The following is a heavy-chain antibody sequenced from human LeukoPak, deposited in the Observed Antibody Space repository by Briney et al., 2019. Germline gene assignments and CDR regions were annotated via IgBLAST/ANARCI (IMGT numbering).Heavy chain of an antibody. Sequence: GGSLRLSCAASGFTFSSYWMSWVRQAPGKGLEWVANIKQDESEIDYVDSVKGRFTISRDNAKNSLDLQMNSLRVEDTAVYYCARGKLSFDYWGQGTLVTVSS. CDR2: IKQDESEI. D-gene: IGHD4-23*01. J-gene: IGHJ4*02. V-gene: IGHV3-7*01. CDR3: ARGKLSFDY. CDR1: GFTFSSYW.